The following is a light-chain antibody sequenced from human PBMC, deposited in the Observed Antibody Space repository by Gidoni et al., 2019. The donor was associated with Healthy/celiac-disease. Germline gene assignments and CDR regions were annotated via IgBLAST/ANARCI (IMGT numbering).Light chain of an antibody. CDR2: GAS. CDR3: QQYNNWPYT. CDR1: QSVSSN. J-gene: IGKJ2*01. Sequence: VLTQSPATLSVSPGERATRSCRASQSVSSNLAWYQQKPGQAPRLLIYGASTRATGIPDRFRGSGSGTEFTRTISSLQSEDFAVYYCQQYNNWPYTLGQGTKLEIK. V-gene: IGKV3-15*01.